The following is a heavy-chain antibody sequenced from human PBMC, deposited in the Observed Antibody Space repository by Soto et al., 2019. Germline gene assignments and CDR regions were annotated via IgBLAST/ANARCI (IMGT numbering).Heavy chain of an antibody. V-gene: IGHV1-69*06. CDR1: GGSFSTYA. CDR2: IIPLFGTE. J-gene: IGHJ4*01. Sequence: QVHLVQSGAEVKKPGSSVKVSCKASGGSFSTYAINWLRQAPGQGLEWMGGIIPLFGTENYAQNFQDRFTFTADKSPTTAYMEVRSLTSEDTAVYYCATGFWRGPIAHYFDYWGQGTLVTVSS. D-gene: IGHD3-3*01. CDR3: ATGFWRGPIAHYFDY.